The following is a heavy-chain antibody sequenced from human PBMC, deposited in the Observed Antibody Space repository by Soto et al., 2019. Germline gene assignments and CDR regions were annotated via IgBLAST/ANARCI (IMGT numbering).Heavy chain of an antibody. D-gene: IGHD2-2*01. V-gene: IGHV3-23*01. CDR3: ANAPQNIVVVPAADFDY. CDR2: ISGSGGST. J-gene: IGHJ4*02. Sequence: EVQLLESGGGLVQPGGSLRLSCAASGFTFSSYAMSWVRQAPGKGLEWVSAISGSGGSTYYADSVKGRFTISRDNSKNTLYLQMNSLRAEDTAVYYCANAPQNIVVVPAADFDYWGQGTLVTVSS. CDR1: GFTFSSYA.